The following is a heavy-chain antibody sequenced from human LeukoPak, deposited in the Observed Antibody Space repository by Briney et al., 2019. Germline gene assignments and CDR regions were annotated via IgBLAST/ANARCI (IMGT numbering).Heavy chain of an antibody. J-gene: IGHJ4*02. CDR2: INPNSGGT. D-gene: IGHD3-9*01. CDR1: GYTFTVYY. Sequence: ASVKVSCKASGYTFTVYYMHWVRQAPGQGLEWMGWINPNSGGTNYAQKFQGRVTMTRDTSISTAYMELSRLRSDDTAVYYCARLREFDILTGYYSAITDDYWGQGTLVTVSS. V-gene: IGHV1-2*02. CDR3: ARLREFDILTGYYSAITDDY.